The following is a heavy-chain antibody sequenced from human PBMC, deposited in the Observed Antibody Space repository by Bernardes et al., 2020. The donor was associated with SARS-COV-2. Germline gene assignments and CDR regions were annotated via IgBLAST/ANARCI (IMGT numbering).Heavy chain of an antibody. V-gene: IGHV4-39*01. CDR3: ARHQGNNWKPPDY. J-gene: IGHJ4*02. Sequence: SETLSLTCTVSGGSVSTNGFYWGWIRQPPGKGPEWVGNIYHSGSTYYNPSLKTRVSISVDTSKNQLSLKVNSVTASDTAVYYCARHQGNNWKPPDYCGQGLLVTVSS. CDR1: GGSVSTNGFY. D-gene: IGHD1-20*01. CDR2: IYHSGST.